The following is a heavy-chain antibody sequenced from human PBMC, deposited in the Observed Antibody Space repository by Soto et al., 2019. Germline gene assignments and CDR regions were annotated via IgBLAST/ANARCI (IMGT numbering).Heavy chain of an antibody. CDR3: ARDPLGYCSGGSCYGPHGMDV. J-gene: IGHJ6*02. D-gene: IGHD2-15*01. V-gene: IGHV1-18*04. CDR1: GYTFTSYD. CDR2: ISAYNGNT. Sequence: ASVKVSCKASGYTFTSYDIIWVRQAPGQGLEWMGWISAYNGNTNYAQKLQGRVTMTTDTSTSTAYMELRSLRSDDTAVYYCARDPLGYCSGGSCYGPHGMDVWGQGTTVTVSS.